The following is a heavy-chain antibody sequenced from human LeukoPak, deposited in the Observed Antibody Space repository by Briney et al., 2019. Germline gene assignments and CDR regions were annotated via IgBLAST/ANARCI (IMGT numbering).Heavy chain of an antibody. V-gene: IGHV3-9*01. CDR3: ARNLRDARYYYDSSGYPRYYYYGMDV. J-gene: IGHJ6*02. Sequence: GGSLRLSCAASGFTFDDYAMHWVRQAPGKGLEWVSGISWNSGSIGYADSVKGRFTISRDNAKNSLYLQMNSLRAEDTALYYCARNLRDARYYYDSSGYPRYYYYGMDVWGQGTTVTVSS. CDR1: GFTFDDYA. CDR2: ISWNSGSI. D-gene: IGHD3-22*01.